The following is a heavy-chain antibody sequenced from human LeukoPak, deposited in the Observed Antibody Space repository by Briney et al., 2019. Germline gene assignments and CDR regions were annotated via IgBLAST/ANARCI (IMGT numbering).Heavy chain of an antibody. CDR2: ISDSGGST. D-gene: IGHD3/OR15-3a*01. CDR1: GITLSNYG. V-gene: IGHV3-23*01. J-gene: IGHJ4*02. CDR3: AKRGVVIRVILVGFHKEAYYFES. Sequence: SGGSLRLSCAVSGITLSNYGMSWVRQAPGKGLEWVAGISDSGGSTKYADSVKGRFTIARDNRQNTLYLQMNSLRAEDTAVYFCAKRGVVIRVILVGFHKEAYYFESWGQGALVTVSS.